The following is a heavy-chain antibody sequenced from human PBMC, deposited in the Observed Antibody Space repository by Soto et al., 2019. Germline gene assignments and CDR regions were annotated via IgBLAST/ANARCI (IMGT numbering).Heavy chain of an antibody. J-gene: IGHJ4*02. CDR2: IYSGGSR. D-gene: IGHD2-8*02. CDR3: TRALPDFETTGHYIDY. V-gene: IGHV3-53*01. CDR1: GFTVSNHY. Sequence: GGSLRLSCSASGFTVSNHYMTWVRQAPGKGLEWVSVIYSGGSRYYADSVKGRFAISRDHSRNTLYLQMNSLTAEDTAVYYCTRALPDFETTGHYIDYWGQGTLVTVSS.